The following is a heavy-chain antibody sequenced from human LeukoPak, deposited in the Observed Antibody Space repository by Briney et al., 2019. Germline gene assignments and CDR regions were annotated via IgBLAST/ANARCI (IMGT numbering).Heavy chain of an antibody. Sequence: PSETLCLTCAVYGGSFSGYYWSWIRQPPGKGLEWIGEINHSGSTNYNPSLKSRVTISVDTSKNQFSLKLSSVTAADTAVYYCARGESHWFDPWGQGTLVTVSS. CDR1: GGSFSGYY. J-gene: IGHJ5*02. V-gene: IGHV4-34*01. CDR3: ARGESHWFDP. CDR2: INHSGST.